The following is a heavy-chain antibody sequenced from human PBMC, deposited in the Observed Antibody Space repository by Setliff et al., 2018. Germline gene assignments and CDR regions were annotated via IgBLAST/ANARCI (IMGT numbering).Heavy chain of an antibody. D-gene: IGHD4-17*01. CDR2: ISHSGST. J-gene: IGHJ4*02. Sequence: SETLSLTCTVSGYSISSSHYWGWIRQPPGKGLEWIGSISHSGSTYYNPSLRSRVAISLDTSKNQFSPKLTSVTAADTAVYYCAGGRRYDYGWDFDYWGQGTRGTSPQ. CDR3: AGGRRYDYGWDFDY. CDR1: GYSISSSHY. V-gene: IGHV4-38-2*02.